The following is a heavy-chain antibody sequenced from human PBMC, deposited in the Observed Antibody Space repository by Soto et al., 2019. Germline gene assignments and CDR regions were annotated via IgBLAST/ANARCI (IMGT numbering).Heavy chain of an antibody. CDR2: IYYSGST. CDR3: ARQGITMIVVVVTDTWFDP. CDR1: GGSISNNNYY. Sequence: SETLSLTCSVSGGSISNNNYYWGWIRQPPGKALEWIGSIYYSGSTYYNPSLKSRVTISVDTSRNQFSLKLNSVTAADTAVYYCARQGITMIVVVVTDTWFDPWGQGTLVTVSS. D-gene: IGHD3-22*01. J-gene: IGHJ5*02. V-gene: IGHV4-39*01.